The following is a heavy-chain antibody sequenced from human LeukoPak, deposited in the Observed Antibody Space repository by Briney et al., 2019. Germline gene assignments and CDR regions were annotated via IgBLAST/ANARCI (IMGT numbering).Heavy chain of an antibody. CDR3: AKDYCRDGNCPFPFLDS. D-gene: IGHD2-15*01. CDR1: GFTLTNHG. J-gene: IGHJ4*02. Sequence: GGSLRLSRAVPGFTLTNHGATWVRQAPGKGLEWFLILTGTGGRYYGDSVKGRFILSRDNSKNTVYMQMSSLRAEDTATYYCAKDYCRDGNCPFPFLDSWGQGTLVTVSS. V-gene: IGHV3-23*01. CDR2: LTGTGGR.